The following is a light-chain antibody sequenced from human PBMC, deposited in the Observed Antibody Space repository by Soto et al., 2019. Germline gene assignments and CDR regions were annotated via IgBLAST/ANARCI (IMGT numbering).Light chain of an antibody. CDR1: SSDVGGYTY. CDR3: AAWDDSLSGYV. J-gene: IGLJ1*01. CDR2: DVS. Sequence: QSVLTQPRSVSGSPGQSVTISCTGTSSDVGGYTYVSWYQHHPGKAPKLMIYDVSKRPSGVPDRFSGSKSGNTASLTISRLQAEDEADYYCAAWDDSLSGYVFGTGTKLTVL. V-gene: IGLV2-11*01.